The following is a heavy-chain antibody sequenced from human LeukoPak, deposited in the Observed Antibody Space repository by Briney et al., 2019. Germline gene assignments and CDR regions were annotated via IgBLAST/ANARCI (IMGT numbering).Heavy chain of an antibody. CDR1: GYTFTSYY. Sequence: ASVKVSCKASGYTFTSYYMHWVRQAPGQGLEWMGIINPSGGSRSYAQKFQGRLTVTRDTSTNTVYMELSSLSSEDTAMYYCARSISLTTVISDYWAREPWSPSPQ. CDR3: ARSISLTTVISDY. J-gene: IGHJ4*02. D-gene: IGHD4-17*01. V-gene: IGHV1-46*03. CDR2: INPSGGSR.